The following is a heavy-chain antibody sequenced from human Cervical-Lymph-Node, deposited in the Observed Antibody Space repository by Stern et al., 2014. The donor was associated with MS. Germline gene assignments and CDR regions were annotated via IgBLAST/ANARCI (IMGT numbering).Heavy chain of an antibody. J-gene: IGHJ4*02. CDR3: ARGSGAFDN. CDR1: GFSFRDHY. V-gene: IGHV3-11*01. CDR2: ISGTGGST. Sequence: VQLLESGGGLVKPGGSLRLSCVASGFSFRDHYMSWIRQTPGKGLEWISIISGTGGSTHYADSVKGRFTISRDNANNTVYLQMTSLRVEDTAIYYCARGSGAFDNWGLGILVTVSS.